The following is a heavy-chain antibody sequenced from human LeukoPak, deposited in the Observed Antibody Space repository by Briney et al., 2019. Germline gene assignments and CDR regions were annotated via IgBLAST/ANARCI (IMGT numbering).Heavy chain of an antibody. Sequence: SETLSLTCTVSGGSISSYYWSWIRQPAGKGLEWIGRIYTSGSTNYNPSLKSRVTMSVDTSKNQFSLKLSSVTAADTAVYYCARDSYYYDSSGPKLFDYWGRGTLVTVSS. J-gene: IGHJ4*01. CDR3: ARDSYYYDSSGPKLFDY. CDR2: IYTSGST. CDR1: GGSISSYY. V-gene: IGHV4-4*07. D-gene: IGHD3-22*01.